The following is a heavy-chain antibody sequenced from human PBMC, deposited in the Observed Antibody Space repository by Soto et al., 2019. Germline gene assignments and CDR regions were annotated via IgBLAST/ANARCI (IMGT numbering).Heavy chain of an antibody. CDR2: ISAYNGNT. CDR1: GYTFTSYG. CDR3: ARVAFNVVVVAATYYFDY. V-gene: IGHV1-18*01. Sequence: ASVKVSCKASGYTFTSYGISWVRQAPGQGLEWMGWISAYNGNTNYAQKLQGRVTMTTDTSTSTAYMELRSLRSDDTAVYYCARVAFNVVVVAATYYFDYWGQGTLVTVSS. D-gene: IGHD2-15*01. J-gene: IGHJ4*02.